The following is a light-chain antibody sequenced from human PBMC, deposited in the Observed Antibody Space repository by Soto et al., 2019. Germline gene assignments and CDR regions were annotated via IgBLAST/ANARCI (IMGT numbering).Light chain of an antibody. CDR1: QILLHITGETF. CDR2: EVS. Sequence: VITQTPLYLSVAPVHPAYLSCKSSQILLHITGETFLFWYLQKPGQSPQLLIYEVSTRVSGVPDRFSGSGSGTDFTLEISRVETDDVGIYYCMKSTQLPPTCGQGTRLEIK. V-gene: IGKV2D-29*02. CDR3: MKSTQLPPT. J-gene: IGKJ5*01.